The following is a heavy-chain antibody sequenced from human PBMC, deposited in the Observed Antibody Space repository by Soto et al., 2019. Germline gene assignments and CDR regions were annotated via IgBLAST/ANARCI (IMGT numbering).Heavy chain of an antibody. CDR1: GYNFNTYW. Sequence: GESLKISCEGSGYNFNTYWIGWVRQMPGKGLEWMALIYPGDSDTRYSPSFEGQVTLSVDRSISTAYLQWSSLKASDTAIYYCARRSEYHISAGGMDVWGQGTTVTVSS. J-gene: IGHJ6*02. D-gene: IGHD6-6*01. V-gene: IGHV5-51*01. CDR2: IYPGDSDT. CDR3: ARRSEYHISAGGMDV.